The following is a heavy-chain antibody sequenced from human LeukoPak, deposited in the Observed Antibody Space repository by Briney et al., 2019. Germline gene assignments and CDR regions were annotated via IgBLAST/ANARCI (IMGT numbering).Heavy chain of an antibody. V-gene: IGHV4-39*01. J-gene: IGHJ4*02. Sequence: SETLSLTCTVSGGSIRSGDYSWGWIRQPPGKGLEWIGTIYYSGNTYYNPSLKSRVTMSVDTSKNQFSLKLSSVTAADTAVYYCARRASGSYYPFDYWGQGTLVTVSS. CDR2: IYYSGNT. CDR3: ARRASGSYYPFDY. CDR1: GGSIRSGDYS. D-gene: IGHD1-26*01.